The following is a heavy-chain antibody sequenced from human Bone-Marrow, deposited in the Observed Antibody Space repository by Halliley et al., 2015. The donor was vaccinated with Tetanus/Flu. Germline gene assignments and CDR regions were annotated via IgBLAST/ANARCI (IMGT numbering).Heavy chain of an antibody. J-gene: IGHJ6*02. CDR2: GSEK. Sequence: GSEKYYVDSVKGRFTISRDNAKNSLYLQMNSLRAEDTAVYYCARKLLPYCSSTPCYSSGMDVWGQGTTVTVSS. CDR3: ARKLLPYCSSTPCYSSGMDV. V-gene: IGHV3-7*03. D-gene: IGHD2-2*01.